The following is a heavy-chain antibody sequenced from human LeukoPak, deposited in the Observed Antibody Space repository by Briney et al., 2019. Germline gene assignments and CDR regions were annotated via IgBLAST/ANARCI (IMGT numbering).Heavy chain of an antibody. J-gene: IGHJ4*02. D-gene: IGHD6-19*01. CDR1: GGSMSSYC. CDR2: IYYSGST. Sequence: SETLSLTCTVSGGSMSSYCWSWIRQPPGKGLEWIGYIYYSGSTNYNPSLKSRVTISVDTSKNQFSLKLSSVTAADTAVYYCARVPSSDTVYWGQGTLVTVSS. V-gene: IGHV4-59*01. CDR3: ARVPSSDTVY.